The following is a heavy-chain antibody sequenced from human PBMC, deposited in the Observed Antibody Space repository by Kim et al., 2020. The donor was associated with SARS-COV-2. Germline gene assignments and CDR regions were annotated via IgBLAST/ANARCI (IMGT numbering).Heavy chain of an antibody. Sequence: GGSLRLSCAASGFTFSSYGMHWVRQAPGKGLEWVAVISYDGSNKYYADSVKGRFTISRDNPKNTLYLQMNSLRAEDTAVYYCAKDIQNWGQGTLVTVSS. V-gene: IGHV3-30*18. J-gene: IGHJ4*02. D-gene: IGHD5-18*01. CDR2: ISYDGSNK. CDR3: AKDIQN. CDR1: GFTFSSYG.